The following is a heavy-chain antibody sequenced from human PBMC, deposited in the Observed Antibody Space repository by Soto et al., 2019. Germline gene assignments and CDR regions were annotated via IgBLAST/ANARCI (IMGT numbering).Heavy chain of an antibody. V-gene: IGHV1-2*02. Sequence: ASVKFSCKASGYTFTGYYMHWVRQAPGQGLEWMGWINPNSGGTKYAQKFQGRVTMTRDTSISTAYMELSRLRSDDTAVYYCARGRSGYYTKGWFEPWGEGTLVTVSS. CDR2: INPNSGGT. CDR1: GYTFTGYY. J-gene: IGHJ5*02. CDR3: ARGRSGYYTKGWFEP. D-gene: IGHD3-3*01.